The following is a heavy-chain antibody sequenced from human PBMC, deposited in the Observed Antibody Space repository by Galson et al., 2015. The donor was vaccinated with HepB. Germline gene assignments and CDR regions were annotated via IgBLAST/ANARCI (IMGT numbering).Heavy chain of an antibody. CDR3: AKTAFWSGYSPVYGMDV. V-gene: IGHV3-23*01. CDR2: ISGSGGST. J-gene: IGHJ6*02. Sequence: SLRLSCAASGVTFSSYGMHWVRQAPGKGLEWVSAISGSGGSTYYADSVKGRFTISRDNSKNTLYLQMNSLRAEDTAVYYCAKTAFWSGYSPVYGMDVWGQGTTVTVSS. CDR1: GVTFSSYG. D-gene: IGHD3-3*01.